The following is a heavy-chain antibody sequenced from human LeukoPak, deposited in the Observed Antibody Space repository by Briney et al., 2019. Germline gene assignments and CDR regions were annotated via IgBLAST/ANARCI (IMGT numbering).Heavy chain of an antibody. J-gene: IGHJ4*02. Sequence: SETLSLTCTVSGGSISSYYWSWIRQPPGKGVEWIGYIYYSGSTNYNPSLKSRVTISVDTSKNQFSLKLSSVTAADTAVYYCAREIRITMVRGVSFDYWGQGTLVTVSS. CDR3: AREIRITMVRGVSFDY. CDR2: IYYSGST. D-gene: IGHD3-10*01. CDR1: GGSISSYY. V-gene: IGHV4-59*12.